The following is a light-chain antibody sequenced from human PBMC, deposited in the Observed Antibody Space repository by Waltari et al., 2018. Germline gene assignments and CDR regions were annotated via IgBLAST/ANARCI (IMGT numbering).Light chain of an antibody. V-gene: IGLV7-43*01. CDR3: LLYYGGPWV. CDR2: STS. Sequence: QTVVTQEPSLTVSPGGTVTLTCASSTGAVTSDYYPNWFQQKPGKAPRASIHSTSVRYSWTPTRFSGSLLGDKAALTLSGVQPEDEADYYCLLYYGGPWVFGGGTKVTVL. CDR1: TGAVTSDYY. J-gene: IGLJ3*02.